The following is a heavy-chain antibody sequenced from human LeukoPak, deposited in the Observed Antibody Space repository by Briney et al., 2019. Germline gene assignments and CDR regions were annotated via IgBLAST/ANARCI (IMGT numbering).Heavy chain of an antibody. J-gene: IGHJ5*02. D-gene: IGHD3-10*01. CDR1: GGSISSYY. CDR2: IYYSGST. Sequence: SETLSLTCTVSGGSISSYYWSWIRQPPGRGLEWIGYIYYSGSTNYNPSLKSRVAISVDTSKNQFSLKLSSVTAADTAVYYCARGDLWFGELSRFDPWGQGTLVTVSS. V-gene: IGHV4-59*01. CDR3: ARGDLWFGELSRFDP.